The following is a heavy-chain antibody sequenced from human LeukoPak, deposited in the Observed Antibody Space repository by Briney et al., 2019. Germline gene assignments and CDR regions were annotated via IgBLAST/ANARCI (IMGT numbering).Heavy chain of an antibody. D-gene: IGHD3-10*01. CDR1: GFTVSSNY. Sequence: PGGSLRLSCAASGFTVSSNYMSWVRQAPGKGLEWVSVIYSAGTTYYADSVKGRFTISRDNSKNTLYFQMNSLRAEDTAVYYCAESSGNYLYFDYWGQGTLVTVSS. CDR3: AESSGNYLYFDY. CDR2: IYSAGTT. V-gene: IGHV3-53*01. J-gene: IGHJ4*02.